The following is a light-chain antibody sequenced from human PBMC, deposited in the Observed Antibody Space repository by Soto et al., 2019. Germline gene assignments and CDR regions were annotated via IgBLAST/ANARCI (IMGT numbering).Light chain of an antibody. CDR1: QSVSSSY. Sequence: EIVLTQSPGTLSLSPGERATLSCRASQSVSSSYLAGYQQKPGQAPRILIYGASSRATGIPDRFSGSGSGTDFTLTISRLEPEDFAVYYCQQYGSSPPGTFGQGTKVEIK. CDR2: GAS. V-gene: IGKV3-20*01. J-gene: IGKJ1*01. CDR3: QQYGSSPPGT.